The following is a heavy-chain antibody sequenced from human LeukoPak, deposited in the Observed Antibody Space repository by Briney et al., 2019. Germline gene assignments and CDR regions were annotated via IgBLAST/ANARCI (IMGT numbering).Heavy chain of an antibody. Sequence: PSETLSLTCAVYGGSFSGYYWSWIRQPPGKGLEWIGEINHSGSTNYNLSLKSRVTISVDTSKNQFSLKLSSVTAADTAVYYCARVRSTYYYYGSGRWDYWGQGTLVTVSS. D-gene: IGHD3-10*01. CDR2: INHSGST. CDR1: GGSFSGYY. J-gene: IGHJ4*02. CDR3: ARVRSTYYYYGSGRWDY. V-gene: IGHV4-34*01.